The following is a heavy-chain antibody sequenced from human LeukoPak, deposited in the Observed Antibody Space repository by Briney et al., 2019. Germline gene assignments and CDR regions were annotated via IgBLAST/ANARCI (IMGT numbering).Heavy chain of an antibody. V-gene: IGHV4-4*02. Sequence: PSETLSLTCAVSGDSINNNYWWRWVRQFPGKGLEWIGEIYRSGSTSYNPSLKSRVTISMDKSKNQFSLNLSSVTAADTAVYYCGRHVYGDFFAAFDIRGQGTMSSSLQ. CDR2: IYRSGST. D-gene: IGHD4-17*01. J-gene: IGHJ3*02. CDR3: GRHVYGDFFAAFDI. CDR1: GDSINNNYW.